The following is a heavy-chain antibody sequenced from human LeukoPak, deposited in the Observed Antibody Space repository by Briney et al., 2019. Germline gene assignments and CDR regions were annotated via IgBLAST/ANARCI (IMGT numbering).Heavy chain of an antibody. CDR3: ARGGYSGYEPYFDY. J-gene: IGHJ4*02. Sequence: ASVKVSCKASGYTFTGYYMHWVRQAPGQGLEWMGWINPNSGGTNYAQKFQGRVTMTRVTSISTAYMELSRLRSDDTAVYYCARGGYSGYEPYFDYWGQGTLVTVSS. V-gene: IGHV1-2*02. CDR2: INPNSGGT. CDR1: GYTFTGYY. D-gene: IGHD5-12*01.